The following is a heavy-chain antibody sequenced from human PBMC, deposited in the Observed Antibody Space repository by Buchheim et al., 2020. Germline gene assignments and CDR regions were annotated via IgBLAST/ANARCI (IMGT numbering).Heavy chain of an antibody. Sequence: QVQLVQSGAEVKKPGASVKVSCKASGYTFTSYYMHWVRQAPGQGLEWMGIINPSGGSTSYAQKFQGRVTMTRDTSTSTVYMELSSLRSEDTAVYYCARDPPSNGYDSSGYPAVGMDVWGQGTT. V-gene: IGHV1-46*03. J-gene: IGHJ6*02. CDR1: GYTFTSYY. CDR3: ARDPPSNGYDSSGYPAVGMDV. D-gene: IGHD3-22*01. CDR2: INPSGGST.